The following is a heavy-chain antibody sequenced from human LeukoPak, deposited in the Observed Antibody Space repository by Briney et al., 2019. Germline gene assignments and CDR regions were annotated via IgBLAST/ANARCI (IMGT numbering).Heavy chain of an antibody. CDR3: ARVVQLTPPPSYYYYYYMDV. Sequence: GSLRLSCAASGFTFSTYTMSWIRQPPGKGLEWIGYIYYSGSTNYNPSLKSRVTISLDTSKNQFSLKLSSVTAADTAVYYCARVVQLTPPPSYYYYYYMDVWGKGTTVTVSS. D-gene: IGHD6-6*01. V-gene: IGHV4-59*01. CDR1: GFTFSTYT. CDR2: IYYSGST. J-gene: IGHJ6*03.